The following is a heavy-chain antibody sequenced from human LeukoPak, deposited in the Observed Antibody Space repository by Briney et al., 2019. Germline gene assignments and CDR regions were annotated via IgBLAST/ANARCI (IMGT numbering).Heavy chain of an antibody. V-gene: IGHV3-49*04. D-gene: IGHD3-9*01. CDR1: GFTFGDYA. J-gene: IGHJ3*02. CDR2: IRSKAYGGTT. CDR3: TRVLRYFDWLFGSAFDI. Sequence: GGSLRLSCTASGFTFGDYAMSWVRQAPGKGLEWVGFIRSKAYGGTTEYAASVKGRFTISRDDSKSIAYLQMNSLKTEETAVYYCTRVLRYFDWLFGSAFDIWGQGTMVTVSS.